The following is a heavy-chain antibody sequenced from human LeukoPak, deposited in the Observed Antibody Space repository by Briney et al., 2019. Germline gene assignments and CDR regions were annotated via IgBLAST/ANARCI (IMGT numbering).Heavy chain of an antibody. Sequence: GGSLRLSCAASGFTFSSYAMTWVRQAPGKGLERVSAISGSGSSTYYADSVKGRFTISRDNSKNTLYLQMSSLRAEDTALYFCAKQSSRFLGWAYFDYWGQGTLVTVSS. CDR1: GFTFSSYA. CDR3: AKQSSRFLGWAYFDY. J-gene: IGHJ4*02. D-gene: IGHD3-16*02. CDR2: ISGSGSST. V-gene: IGHV3-23*01.